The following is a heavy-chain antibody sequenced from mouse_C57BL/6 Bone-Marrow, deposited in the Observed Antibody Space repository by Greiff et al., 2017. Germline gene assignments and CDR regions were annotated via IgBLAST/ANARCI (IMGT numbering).Heavy chain of an antibody. J-gene: IGHJ1*03. CDR3: TTWICYGSSYDCYFDV. CDR2: IDPENGDT. D-gene: IGHD1-1*01. CDR1: GFNIKDDY. V-gene: IGHV14-4*01. Sequence: VQLQQSGAELVRPGASVKLSCTASGFNIKDDYMHWVKQRPEQGLEWIGWIDPENGDTEYASKFQGKATITANTTSNTAYLQLSSLTSEDTAVYYSTTWICYGSSYDCYFDVWGTGTTVTVSS.